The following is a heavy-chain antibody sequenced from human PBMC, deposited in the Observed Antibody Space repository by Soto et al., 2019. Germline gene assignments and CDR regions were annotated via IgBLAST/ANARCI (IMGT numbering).Heavy chain of an antibody. CDR3: AREEGGYYYYGMDV. D-gene: IGHD1-26*01. CDR1: GYTLTSYA. J-gene: IGHJ6*02. Sequence: ASVKVSCKASGYTLTSYAIHWVRQAPGQRLEWMGWINAGNGNTKYSQKFQGRVTITRDTSASTAYMELSSLRSEDTAVYYCAREEGGYYYYGMDVWGQGTTVTVSS. V-gene: IGHV1-3*01. CDR2: INAGNGNT.